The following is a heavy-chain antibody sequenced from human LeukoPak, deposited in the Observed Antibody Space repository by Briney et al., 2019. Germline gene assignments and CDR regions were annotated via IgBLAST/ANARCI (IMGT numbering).Heavy chain of an antibody. J-gene: IGHJ4*02. D-gene: IGHD3-10*01. CDR1: GFTFSSDW. Sequence: QPGGSLRLSCAASGFTFSSDWMSWVRQAPGKGLEWVANIKQDGSEKYYVDSVKGRFTISRDNAKNSLYLEMNSLRVEDTAVYYCARDLGWGQGTLVTVSS. CDR2: IKQDGSEK. CDR3: ARDLG. V-gene: IGHV3-7*01.